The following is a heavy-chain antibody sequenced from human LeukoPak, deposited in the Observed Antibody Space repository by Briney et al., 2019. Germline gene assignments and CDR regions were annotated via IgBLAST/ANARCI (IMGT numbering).Heavy chain of an antibody. CDR3: ARGGYYYDSSGLPYYYGMDV. CDR2: INSDGSST. J-gene: IGHJ6*02. Sequence: PGGSLRLSCAASGFTFSSYWMHWVRQAPGKGLVWVSRINSDGSSTSYADSVKGRFTISRDNAKNTLYLQMNSLRAEDTAVYYCARGGYYYDSSGLPYYYGMDVWGQGTTVTVSS. CDR1: GFTFSSYW. D-gene: IGHD3-22*01. V-gene: IGHV3-74*01.